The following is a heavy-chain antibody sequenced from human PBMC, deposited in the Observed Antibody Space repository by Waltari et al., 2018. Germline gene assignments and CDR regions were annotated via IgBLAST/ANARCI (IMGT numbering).Heavy chain of an antibody. D-gene: IGHD4-17*01. J-gene: IGHJ3*02. V-gene: IGHV4-61*09. CDR3: ARGTLHDYGDYAAFDI. CDR2: IYTSGST. CDR1: GGSISSGSYY. Sequence: QVQLQESGPGLVKPSQTLSLTCTVSGGSISSGSYYWSWIRQPAGKGLEWIGYIYTSGSTNYNPSLKSRVTISVDTSKNQFSLKLSSVTAADTAVYYCARGTLHDYGDYAAFDIWGQGTMVTVSS.